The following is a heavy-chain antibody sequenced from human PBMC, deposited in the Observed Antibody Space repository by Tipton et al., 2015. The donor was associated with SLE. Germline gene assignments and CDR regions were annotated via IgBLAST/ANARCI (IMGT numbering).Heavy chain of an antibody. V-gene: IGHV4-61*02. CDR1: GGSISSGSYY. Sequence: TLSLTCTVSGGSISSGSYYWSWIRQPAGKGLEWIGRIYTSGSTNYNPSLKSRVTISVDTSKNQFSLKLSSVTAADTAVYYCARHLQVVTDAFDIWGQGTMVTVSS. CDR3: ARHLQVVTDAFDI. D-gene: IGHD2-15*01. CDR2: IYTSGST. J-gene: IGHJ3*02.